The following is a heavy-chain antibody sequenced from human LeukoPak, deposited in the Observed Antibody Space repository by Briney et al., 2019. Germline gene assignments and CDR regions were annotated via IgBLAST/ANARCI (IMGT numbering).Heavy chain of an antibody. Sequence: GGSLRLSCAASGFTVRNKYMIWVRQAPGKGLEWVANIKQDGSEKYYVDSVKGRFTISRDNAKNSLYLQMNSLRAEDTAVYYCARYIMERLRYFDWLLPDAFDIWGQGTMVTVSS. J-gene: IGHJ3*02. CDR1: GFTVRNKY. V-gene: IGHV3-7*01. CDR2: IKQDGSEK. D-gene: IGHD3-9*01. CDR3: ARYIMERLRYFDWLLPDAFDI.